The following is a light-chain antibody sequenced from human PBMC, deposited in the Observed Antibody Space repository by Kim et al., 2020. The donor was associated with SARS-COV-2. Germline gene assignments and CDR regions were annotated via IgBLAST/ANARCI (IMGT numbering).Light chain of an antibody. J-gene: IGKJ2*01. CDR1: QSVSGW. CDR3: QQHNTFPYT. CDR2: QAS. Sequence: DIQMTQSPPTLSASLGDTVTITCRASQSVSGWLAWYQHTPGKVPKLLIYQASNLQVGVPSTFSGSGSGTEFTLTISNLQPDDFATYYCQQHNTFPYTFGQGTKLEI. V-gene: IGKV1-5*03.